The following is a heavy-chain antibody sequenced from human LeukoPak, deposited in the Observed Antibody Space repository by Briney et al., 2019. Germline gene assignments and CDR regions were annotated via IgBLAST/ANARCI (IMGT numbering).Heavy chain of an antibody. CDR1: GGSISSYY. J-gene: IGHJ4*02. CDR3: ARRRYSGFFDY. CDR2: IYYSGST. D-gene: IGHD1-26*01. V-gene: IGHV4-59*12. Sequence: PSETLSLTCTVSGGSISSYYWTWIRQPPGKGLEWLGYIYYSGSTNYNPSLKSRVTISLDTSKNQFSLKLSSVTAADTAVYYCARRRYSGFFDYWGQGTLVTVSS.